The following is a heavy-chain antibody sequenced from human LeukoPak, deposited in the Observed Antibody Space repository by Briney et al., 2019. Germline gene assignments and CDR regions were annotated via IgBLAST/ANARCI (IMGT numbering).Heavy chain of an antibody. D-gene: IGHD6-13*01. V-gene: IGHV3-23*01. CDR2: ISGSGGST. CDR3: AVAAAGTAEVYYYYYYMDV. J-gene: IGHJ6*03. Sequence: GGSLRLSCAASGFTFSSYAMSWVRQAPGKGLEWVSAISGSGGSTYYADSVKGRFTISRDNSKNTLYLQMNSLRAEDTAVYYCAVAAAGTAEVYYYYYYMDVWGKGTRSPSP. CDR1: GFTFSSYA.